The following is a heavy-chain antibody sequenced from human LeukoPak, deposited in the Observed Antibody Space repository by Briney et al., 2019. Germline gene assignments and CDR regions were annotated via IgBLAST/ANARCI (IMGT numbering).Heavy chain of an antibody. V-gene: IGHV3-23*01. CDR3: AKLGGHPLHNYYVGV. D-gene: IGHD3-16*01. Sequence: PGGSLRLSCAASGVTFSSYAMSWVRQAPGKGLEWVSGILDSGYSTYYANSVKGRFTISRDNSNNTLYLQMNSLRAEDTAVYYCAKLGGHPLHNYYVGVWGKGTTVAVSS. CDR2: ILDSGYST. J-gene: IGHJ6*03. CDR1: GVTFSSYA.